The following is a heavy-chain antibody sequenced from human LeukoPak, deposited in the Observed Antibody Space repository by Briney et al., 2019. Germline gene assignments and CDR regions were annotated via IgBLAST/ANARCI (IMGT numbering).Heavy chain of an antibody. CDR2: IRYDGSNK. D-gene: IGHD3-22*01. CDR3: TTALDYYDSSGPDY. J-gene: IGHJ4*02. CDR1: GFTFSSYG. Sequence: PGGSLRLSCAASGFTFSSYGMHWVRQAPGKGLEWVAFIRYDGSNKYYADSVKGRFTISRDNSKNTLYLQMNSLKTEDTAVYYCTTALDYYDSSGPDYWGQGTLVTVSS. V-gene: IGHV3-30*02.